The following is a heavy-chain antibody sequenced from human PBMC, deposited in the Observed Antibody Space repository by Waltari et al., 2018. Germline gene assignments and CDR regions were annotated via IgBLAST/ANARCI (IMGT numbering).Heavy chain of an antibody. J-gene: IGHJ4*02. CDR2: LTWNGGTT. CDR1: GFTFENHG. CDR3: ARDISYGGFDY. V-gene: IGHV3-20*04. Sequence: EVYLVESGGTVVRPGGSLRLSCTTSGFTFENHGMNWVRQAPGKGLECVSGLTWNGGTTFYADSVKGRFTVSRDNAKNSLYLQMNRLTAEATALYYCARDISYGGFDYWGQGTLVTVSS. D-gene: IGHD3-16*01.